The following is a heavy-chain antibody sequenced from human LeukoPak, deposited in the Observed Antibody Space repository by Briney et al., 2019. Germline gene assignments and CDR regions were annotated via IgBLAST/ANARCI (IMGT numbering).Heavy chain of an antibody. CDR2: IYTSGST. J-gene: IGHJ5*02. Sequence: PSETLSLTCTVPGGSISSYYWSWIRQPAGKGLEWIGRIYTSGSTNYNPSLKGRVTMSVDTSKNQFSLKLSSVTAADTAVYYCARDRHAWYGYSYGYNWFDPWGQGTLVTVSS. V-gene: IGHV4-4*07. CDR1: GGSISSYY. D-gene: IGHD5-18*01. CDR3: ARDRHAWYGYSYGYNWFDP.